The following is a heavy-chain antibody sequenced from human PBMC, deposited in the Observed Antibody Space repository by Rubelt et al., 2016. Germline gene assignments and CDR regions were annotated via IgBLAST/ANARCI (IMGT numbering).Heavy chain of an antibody. CDR3: ARSRGGYVLDY. V-gene: IGHV3-74*01. CDR2: INSDGSST. J-gene: IGHJ4*02. D-gene: IGHD5-12*01. Sequence: QVPGKGLVWVSRINSDGSSTSYVDSVKGRFTISRDNAKNTLYLQMNSLRDEDTAVYYCARSRGGYVLDYWGQGTLVTVSS.